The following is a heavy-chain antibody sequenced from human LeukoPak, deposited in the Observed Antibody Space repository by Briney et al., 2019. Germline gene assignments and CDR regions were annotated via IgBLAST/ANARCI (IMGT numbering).Heavy chain of an antibody. J-gene: IGHJ4*02. CDR3: ARDIQAEQWLVLFDY. V-gene: IGHV1-2*02. CDR2: INPNSGGT. D-gene: IGHD6-19*01. Sequence: ASVKVSCKASGYTFTGYYMHWVRQAPGQGLEWMGWINPNSGGTNYAQKFQGRVTMTRDTSISTAYMELSRLRSDDTAVYYCARDIQAEQWLVLFDYWGQGALVTVSS. CDR1: GYTFTGYY.